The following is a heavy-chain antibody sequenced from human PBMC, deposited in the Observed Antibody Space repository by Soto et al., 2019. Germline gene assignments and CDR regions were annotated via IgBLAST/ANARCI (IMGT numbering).Heavy chain of an antibody. D-gene: IGHD6-13*01. CDR2: IYYSGST. Sequence: SETLSLTCTVSGGSISSSSYYWGWIRQPPGKGLEWIGSIYYSGSTYYNPSLKSRVTISVDTSKNQFSLKLSSVTAADTAVYYCASSLSIAAAVCDYWGQGTLVTVSS. J-gene: IGHJ4*02. V-gene: IGHV4-39*01. CDR1: GGSISSSSYY. CDR3: ASSLSIAAAVCDY.